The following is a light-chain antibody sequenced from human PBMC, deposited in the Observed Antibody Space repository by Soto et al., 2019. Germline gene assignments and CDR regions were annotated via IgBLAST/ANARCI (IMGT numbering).Light chain of an antibody. J-gene: IGKJ1*01. Sequence: DIQMTQSPSTLSGSVVDRVTITCRASQTISSWLAWYQQKPGKAPKLLIYKASTLKSGVPSRFSGSGSGTDFTLAISSLQPEDSATYYCLQDINYPWTFGQGTKVDIK. CDR1: QTISSW. CDR2: KAS. CDR3: LQDINYPWT. V-gene: IGKV1-5*03.